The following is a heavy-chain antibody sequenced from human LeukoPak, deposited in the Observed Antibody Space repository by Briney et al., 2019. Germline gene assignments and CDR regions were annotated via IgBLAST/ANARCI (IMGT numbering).Heavy chain of an antibody. V-gene: IGHV3-7*01. CDR1: GFTFSSYW. J-gene: IGHJ4*02. Sequence: PGGSLRLSCAASGFTFSSYWMSWVRQAPGKGLEWVANIKQDGSEKYYVDSVKGRFTISRDNAKNSLYLQMNSLRAEDTAVYYCARWPYTVATPPDYWGQGTLVTVSS. D-gene: IGHD4-17*01. CDR3: ARWPYTVATPPDY. CDR2: IKQDGSEK.